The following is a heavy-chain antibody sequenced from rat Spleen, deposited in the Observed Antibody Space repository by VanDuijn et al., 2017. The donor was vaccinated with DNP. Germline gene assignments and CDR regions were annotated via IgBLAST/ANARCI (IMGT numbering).Heavy chain of an antibody. Sequence: QVQLKESGPGLVQPSQTLSLTCTVSEFSLSDYSIHWVRQSPGKGLEWLGRIRANGITDFNSGLRSRLLISRDISKGQVFLTMNIPQTEESAVYFCAREDTPMVVGYLDYWGRGVMVTVSS. CDR1: EFSLSDYS. CDR2: IRANGIT. CDR3: AREDTPMVVGYLDY. V-gene: IGHV2-19*01. D-gene: IGHD1-12*02. J-gene: IGHJ2*01.